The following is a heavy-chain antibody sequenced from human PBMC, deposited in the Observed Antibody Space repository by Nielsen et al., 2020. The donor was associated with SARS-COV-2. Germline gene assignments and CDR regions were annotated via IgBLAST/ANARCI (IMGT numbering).Heavy chain of an antibody. V-gene: IGHV4-34*01. CDR3: ARGGTAVTTETDFDY. D-gene: IGHD4-17*01. CDR1: GGALRGYV. Sequence: GSLRLSFTVYGGALRGYVWIWLRQPPGKGLEWIGESNQGGDANYSPSLKNRVTISMDTSKMQFSLRLTSVTAADTAVYYCARGGTAVTTETDFDYWGQGTLVTVSS. CDR2: SNQGGDA. J-gene: IGHJ4*02.